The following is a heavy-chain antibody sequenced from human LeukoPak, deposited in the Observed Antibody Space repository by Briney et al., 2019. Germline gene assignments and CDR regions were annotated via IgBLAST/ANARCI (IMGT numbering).Heavy chain of an antibody. J-gene: IGHJ4*02. Sequence: SETLSLTCGVDGGTLSGYYWSWIRQPPGRGLEWIGEVNHSGNTNHNPSLKSRVTISVDTSKNQFSLKLSSVTAADTAVYYCARSTSSWNERDYWGQGTLVTVSS. CDR3: ARSTSSWNERDY. CDR1: GGTLSGYY. CDR2: VNHSGNT. D-gene: IGHD2-2*01. V-gene: IGHV4-34*01.